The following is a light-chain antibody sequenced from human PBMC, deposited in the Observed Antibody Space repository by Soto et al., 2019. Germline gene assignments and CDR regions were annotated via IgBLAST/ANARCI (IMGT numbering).Light chain of an antibody. CDR2: DVT. J-gene: IGLJ1*01. Sequence: QSALTQPRSVSGSPGQSVTISCTGTSTDVGGYNYVSWFQQHPDKAPKLMIYDVTKRPSGVPDRFSGSRSGNTASLTISGLQAEDEADYYGCSYAGSYTWVFGTGTKLTVL. V-gene: IGLV2-11*01. CDR1: STDVGGYNY. CDR3: CSYAGSYTWV.